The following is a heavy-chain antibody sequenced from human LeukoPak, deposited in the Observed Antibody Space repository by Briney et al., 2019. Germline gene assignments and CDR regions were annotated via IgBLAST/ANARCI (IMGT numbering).Heavy chain of an antibody. CDR1: GDSVSSSNYY. J-gene: IGHJ4*02. CDR3: ARGGDLSDLVVVAATSFDY. V-gene: IGHV4-39*01. CDR2: LYYDGRT. D-gene: IGHD2-15*01. Sequence: KPSETLSLTCTVFGDSVSSSNYYWAWFRQPPGKGLDWIGSLYYDGRTYYSPSLESRVTVSVDTSKNQFSLKLSSVTAADTAVYYCARGGDLSDLVVVAATSFDYWGQGTLVTVSS.